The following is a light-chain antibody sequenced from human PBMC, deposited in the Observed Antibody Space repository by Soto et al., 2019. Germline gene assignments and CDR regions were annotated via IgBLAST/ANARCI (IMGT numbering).Light chain of an antibody. Sequence: EIVMTQSPATLSVYPGERATLSCRASQSVSSNLAWYQQKPGQAPRLLIYGASTRATGIPARFSGSGSGTEFTLTISSLQSEDFAAYYCQQYNNWPRGTFGQGTKVEIK. V-gene: IGKV3-15*01. J-gene: IGKJ1*01. CDR2: GAS. CDR3: QQYNNWPRGT. CDR1: QSVSSN.